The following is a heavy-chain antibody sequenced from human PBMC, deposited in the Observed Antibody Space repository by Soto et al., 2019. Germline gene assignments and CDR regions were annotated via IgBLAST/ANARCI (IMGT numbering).Heavy chain of an antibody. CDR1: GYTFTSYG. D-gene: IGHD5-12*01. Sequence: GASVKVSCKASGYTFTSYGVSWVRQAPGQGLEWMGWISPYTGNTNYAHKLQGRVTMTTDTSTSTAYMELRSLRSDDTAVYDCARGPLASPYMVVWGRGTTVTV. V-gene: IGHV1-18*01. CDR3: ARGPLASPYMVV. J-gene: IGHJ6*03. CDR2: ISPYTGNT.